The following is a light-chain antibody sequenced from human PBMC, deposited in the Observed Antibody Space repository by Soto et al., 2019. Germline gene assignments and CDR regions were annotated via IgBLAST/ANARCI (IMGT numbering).Light chain of an antibody. CDR2: GAS. J-gene: IGKJ2*01. CDR3: QQYNNWPHMYT. V-gene: IGKV3-15*01. Sequence: EIVMTQSPATLSVSPGERATLSCRASQSVSSNLAWYQQKPGQAPRLLIYGASTRATGIPDRFSGSGSGTEFTLTICSLQSEDFAVYYCQQYNNWPHMYTFGQGTKLEIK. CDR1: QSVSSN.